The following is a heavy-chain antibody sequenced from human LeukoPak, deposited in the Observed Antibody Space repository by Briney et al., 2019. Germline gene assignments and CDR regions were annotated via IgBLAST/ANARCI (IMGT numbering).Heavy chain of an antibody. Sequence: GGSLRLSCAASGFTVSSNHMSWVRQAPGKGLEWVSVIYSGGSTYYADSVKGRFTISRDNSKNTLYLQMNSLRAEDTAVYYCAKQLCSTSCYVNFDYWGQGTLVTVSS. J-gene: IGHJ4*02. CDR1: GFTVSSNH. D-gene: IGHD2-2*01. CDR3: AKQLCSTSCYVNFDY. CDR2: IYSGGST. V-gene: IGHV3-66*04.